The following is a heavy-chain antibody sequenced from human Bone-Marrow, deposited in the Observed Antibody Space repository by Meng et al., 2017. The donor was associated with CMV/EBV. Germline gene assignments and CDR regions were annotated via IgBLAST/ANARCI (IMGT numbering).Heavy chain of an antibody. CDR3: ARGSGLIAVAGRKPHFDY. D-gene: IGHD6-19*01. Sequence: GSLRLSCTVSRGSISSSSHYWGWVRQAPGKGLEWIGSMLYGGSTLYNPSLKSRVSISIDVSKNQFSLSLSSMTAADTAVYYCARGSGLIAVAGRKPHFDYWGQGTLVTVSS. J-gene: IGHJ4*02. CDR1: RGSISSSSHY. V-gene: IGHV4-39*07. CDR2: MLYGGST.